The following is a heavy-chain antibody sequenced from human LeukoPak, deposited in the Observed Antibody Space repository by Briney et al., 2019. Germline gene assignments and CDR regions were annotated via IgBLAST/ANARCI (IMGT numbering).Heavy chain of an antibody. CDR3: ARAHPYYHGTDV. CDR1: GFTVSSNY. Sequence: PGGSLRLSCAASGFTVSSNYMSWVRQAPGKGLEWVSVIYSGGSTYYADSVKGRFTISRDNSKNTLYLQMNSLRAEDTAVYYCARAHPYYHGTDVWGQGTTVTVSS. J-gene: IGHJ6*02. CDR2: IYSGGST. V-gene: IGHV3-53*01.